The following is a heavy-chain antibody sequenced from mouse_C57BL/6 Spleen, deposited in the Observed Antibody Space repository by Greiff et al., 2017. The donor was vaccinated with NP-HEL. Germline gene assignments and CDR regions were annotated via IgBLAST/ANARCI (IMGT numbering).Heavy chain of an antibody. CDR2: INPYNGGT. J-gene: IGHJ3*01. CDR3: ARSHYDYDGFAY. CDR1: GYTFTDYY. Sequence: VHVKQSGPVLVKPGASVKMSCKASGYTFTDYYMNWVKQSHGKSLEWIGVINPYNGGTSYNQKFKGKATLTVDKSSSTAYMELNSLTSEDSAVYYCARSHYDYDGFAYWGQGTLVTVSA. V-gene: IGHV1-19*01. D-gene: IGHD2-4*01.